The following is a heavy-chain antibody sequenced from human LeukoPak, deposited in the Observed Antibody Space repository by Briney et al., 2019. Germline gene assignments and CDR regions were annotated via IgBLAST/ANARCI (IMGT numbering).Heavy chain of an antibody. Sequence: ASVKVSCKASGYTFTSYGINWVRQAPGQGLEWMGWISAYNGSTNYAQNLQGRVTMTTDTSTSTAYMELRSLRSDDTAVYYCARGTRGTSGWYWSDYWGQGTLVTVSS. CDR2: ISAYNGST. V-gene: IGHV1-18*01. D-gene: IGHD6-19*01. CDR1: GYTFTSYG. J-gene: IGHJ4*02. CDR3: ARGTRGTSGWYWSDY.